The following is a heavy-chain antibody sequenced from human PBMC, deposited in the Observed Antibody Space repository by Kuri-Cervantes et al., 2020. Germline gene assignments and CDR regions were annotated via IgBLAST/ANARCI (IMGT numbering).Heavy chain of an antibody. D-gene: IGHD1-26*01. J-gene: IGHJ6*02. V-gene: IGHV1-8*01. CDR2: MNPNSGNT. CDR3: ASSRGATQYYYYYYGMDV. Sequence: ASVKVSCKASGYTFTSYDINWVRQATGQGLEWMGWMNPNSGNTGYAQKFQGRVTMTRNTSISTAYMELSSLRSEDTAVYYCASSRGATQYYYYYYGMDVWGQGTTVTVSS. CDR1: GYTFTSYD.